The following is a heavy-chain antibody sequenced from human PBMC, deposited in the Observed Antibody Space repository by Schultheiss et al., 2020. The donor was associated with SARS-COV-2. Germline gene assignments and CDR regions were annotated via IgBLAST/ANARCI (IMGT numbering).Heavy chain of an antibody. D-gene: IGHD3-10*01. Sequence: ETLSLTCTVSGGSVSSGSYYWSWIRQPPGKALEWLAHIFSNDEKSYSTSLKSRLTISKDTSKNQVVLTMTNMDPVDTATYYCAHSPLLRFRNYGMDVWGQGTTVTVSS. CDR1: GGSVSSGSYY. J-gene: IGHJ6*02. CDR2: IFSNDEK. V-gene: IGHV2-26*01. CDR3: AHSPLLRFRNYGMDV.